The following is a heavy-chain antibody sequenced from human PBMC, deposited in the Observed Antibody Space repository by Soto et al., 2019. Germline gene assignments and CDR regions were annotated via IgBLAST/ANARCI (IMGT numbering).Heavy chain of an antibody. CDR3: AKEFTVTTFPNCFQH. CDR1: GFTFSSYA. D-gene: IGHD4-4*01. J-gene: IGHJ1*01. Sequence: PGGSLRLSCAASGFTFSSYAMSWVRQAPGKGLEWASAISGSGGSTYYADSVKGRFTISRDNSKNTLYLQMNSLRAEDTAVYYCAKEFTVTTFPNCFQHWGQGTLVTVSS. V-gene: IGHV3-23*01. CDR2: ISGSGGST.